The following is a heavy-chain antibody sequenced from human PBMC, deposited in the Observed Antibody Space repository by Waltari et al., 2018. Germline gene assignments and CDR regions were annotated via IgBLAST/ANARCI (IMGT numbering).Heavy chain of an antibody. CDR1: GASVSHHGVA. CDR3: TRAAGRRFDY. CDR2: TYYMSKWYN. V-gene: IGHV6-1*01. Sequence: QVQLQQSGPGLVKPSQTLSLPCAISGASVSHHGVAWNWVRQSPSRGLEWLGRTYYMSKWYNDYAVSVKSRITINPETSKNQVSLQLNSVTPDDTAVYYCTRAAGRRFDYWGQGTAVTVSS. J-gene: IGHJ4*02.